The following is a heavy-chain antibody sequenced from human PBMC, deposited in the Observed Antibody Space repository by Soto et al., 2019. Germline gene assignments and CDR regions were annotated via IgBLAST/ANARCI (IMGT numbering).Heavy chain of an antibody. V-gene: IGHV4-34*01. CDR2: FNYSGST. CDR1: GGSFGGYY. J-gene: IGHJ4*02. Sequence: SETLSLTCAVYGGSFGGYYWSWIRQPPGKGLEWIGEFNYSGSTNYNPSLKSRVTILVHTSKNQFCLKLSSVTAADTAVYYCARGKLSDYVWGRYRYYFDYWDQGTVVTVSS. CDR3: ARGKLSDYVWGRYRYYFDY. D-gene: IGHD3-16*02.